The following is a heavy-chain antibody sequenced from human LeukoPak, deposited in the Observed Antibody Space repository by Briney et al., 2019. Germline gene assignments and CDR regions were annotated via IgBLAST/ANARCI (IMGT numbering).Heavy chain of an antibody. D-gene: IGHD6-13*01. Sequence: SETLSLTCTVSGGSISSSSYYWGWIRQPPGKGLEWIGRIYTSGSTNYNPSLKSRVTISVDTSKNQFSLKLSSVTAADTAVYYCARAFSSSWYDVFDYWGQGTLVTVSS. CDR3: ARAFSSSWYDVFDY. V-gene: IGHV4-39*07. CDR2: IYTSGST. J-gene: IGHJ4*02. CDR1: GGSISSSSYY.